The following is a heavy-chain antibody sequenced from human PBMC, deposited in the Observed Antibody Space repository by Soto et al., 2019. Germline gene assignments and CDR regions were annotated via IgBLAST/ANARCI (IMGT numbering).Heavy chain of an antibody. J-gene: IGHJ5*02. Sequence: PSETLSLTCTVSGGSLRSGDYYWTWIRQPPGKGLEWIGYVFHTGTAYYYNPSLKRRVNMSIDTSKNQFSLRLSSVTAADTAVYYCARAALHNRGHCWFDPWGQGTQVTVSS. CDR2: VFHTGTAY. V-gene: IGHV4-30-4*01. CDR1: GGSLRSGDYY. D-gene: IGHD1-1*01. CDR3: ARAALHNRGHCWFDP.